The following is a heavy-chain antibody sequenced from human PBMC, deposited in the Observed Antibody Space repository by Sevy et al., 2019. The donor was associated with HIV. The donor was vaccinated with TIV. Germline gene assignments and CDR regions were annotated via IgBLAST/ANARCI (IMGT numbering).Heavy chain of an antibody. CDR1: QFTFRDYT. V-gene: IGHV3-21*06. Sequence: GGSLRLSCAASQFTFRDYTMNWVRQTPGKGLEWISYISSGSSYIRYADSVKGRFTISRDNAENSLYLQMNRLRAEDTGVYFCARDRDYYGSGTYYYWGQGTLVTVSS. J-gene: IGHJ4*02. CDR2: ISSGSSYI. D-gene: IGHD3-10*01. CDR3: ARDRDYYGSGTYYY.